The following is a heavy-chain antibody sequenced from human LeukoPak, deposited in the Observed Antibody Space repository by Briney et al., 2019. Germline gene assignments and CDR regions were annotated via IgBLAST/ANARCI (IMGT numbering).Heavy chain of an antibody. CDR3: AREKTSTWGGYYFDY. J-gene: IGHJ4*02. CDR2: IYTSGST. Sequence: SETLSLTCTVSGGSISSGSYYWSWIRQPAGKGLEWIGRIYTSGSTNYNPSLKSRVTISVDTSKNQFSLKLSSVTAADTAVYYCAREKTSTWGGYYFDYWGQGTLVTVSS. V-gene: IGHV4-61*02. D-gene: IGHD3-16*01. CDR1: GGSISSGSYY.